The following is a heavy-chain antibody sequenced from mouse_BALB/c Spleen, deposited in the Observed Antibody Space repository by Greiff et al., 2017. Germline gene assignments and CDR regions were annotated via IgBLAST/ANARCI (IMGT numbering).Heavy chain of an antibody. CDR1: GFSLTGYG. CDR3: ARATSYYYGFAY. D-gene: IGHD1-1*01. V-gene: IGHV2-6-7*01. CDR2: IWGDGST. Sequence: QVHVKQSGPGLVAPSQSLSITCTVSGFSLTGYGVNWVRQPPGKGLEWLGMIWGDGSTDYNSALKSRLSISKDNSKSQVFLKMNSLQTDDTARYYCARATSYYYGFAYWGQGTLVTVSA. J-gene: IGHJ3*01.